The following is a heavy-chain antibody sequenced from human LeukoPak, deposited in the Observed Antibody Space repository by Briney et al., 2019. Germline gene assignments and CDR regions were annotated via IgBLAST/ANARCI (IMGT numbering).Heavy chain of an antibody. V-gene: IGHV3-9*01. CDR3: AKGGMMTTGTPNWFDP. D-gene: IGHD4-11*01. Sequence: PGGSLRLSCAASGFTFDDYAMHWVRQAPGKGLEWVSGISWNSGSIGYADSVKGRFTISRDNAKNSLYLQMNSLRAEDTALYYCAKGGMMTTGTPNWFDPWGQGTLVTVSS. CDR1: GFTFDDYA. J-gene: IGHJ5*02. CDR2: ISWNSGSI.